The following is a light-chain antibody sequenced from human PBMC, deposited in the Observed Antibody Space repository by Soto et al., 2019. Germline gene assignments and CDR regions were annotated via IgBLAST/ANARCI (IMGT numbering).Light chain of an antibody. J-gene: IGKJ1*01. Sequence: EIVMTQSPLSVCVSXPQRTPLPXXASQSIYSNLAWYQQKPGQAPRLLIYGASTRASGLPARFSGSGSGTEFTLTTSSLQSEDFAVYYCQQYNNRLWTFGQGTKVDIK. CDR2: GAS. V-gene: IGKV3-15*01. CDR1: QSIYSN. CDR3: QQYNNRLWT.